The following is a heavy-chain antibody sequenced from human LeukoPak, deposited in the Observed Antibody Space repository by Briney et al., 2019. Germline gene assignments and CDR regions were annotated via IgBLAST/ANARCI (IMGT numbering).Heavy chain of an antibody. CDR1: GFTFSSYA. CDR3: ARRVECSSSSGGYFGY. D-gene: IGHD6-6*01. Sequence: PGGSLRLSCAASGFTFSSYAMSWVRQAPGKGLEWVSAISDDSTSTYYADSVKGRFAISRDNSKNTLFLQMKSLRAEDTAVYYCARRVECSSSSGGYFGYWGLGTLVTVSS. V-gene: IGHV3-23*01. J-gene: IGHJ4*02. CDR2: ISDDSTST.